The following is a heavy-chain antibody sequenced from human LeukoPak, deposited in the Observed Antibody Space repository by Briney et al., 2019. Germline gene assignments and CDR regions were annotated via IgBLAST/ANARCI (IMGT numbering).Heavy chain of an antibody. CDR2: LNPNNGNT. V-gene: IGHV1-8*03. J-gene: IGHJ5*02. D-gene: IGHD6-19*01. CDR1: GYTFTTYD. CDR3: ARMTVSGRDNWFDP. Sequence: ASVRVSCKASGYTFTTYDINWVRQATGQGLEWMGWLNPNNGNTGYTQKFQGRVTITRTTSINTAYMELSSLTSEDTAVYYCARMTVSGRDNWFDPWGQGTLVTVSS.